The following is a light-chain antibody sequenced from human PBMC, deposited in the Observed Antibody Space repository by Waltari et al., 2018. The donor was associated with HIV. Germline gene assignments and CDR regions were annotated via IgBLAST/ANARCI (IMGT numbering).Light chain of an antibody. CDR2: DGN. Sequence: QSALTQPASVSGSPGQSITISCTGTSSDIGNYNLVSWYQQHPGKAPKLMIYDGNTPPSGVSHRFSGSKSANTASLTISGLQAEEEADYYCCSYGGSTNWLFGGGTKLTVL. CDR1: SSDIGNYNL. CDR3: CSYGGSTNWL. V-gene: IGLV2-23*01. J-gene: IGLJ3*02.